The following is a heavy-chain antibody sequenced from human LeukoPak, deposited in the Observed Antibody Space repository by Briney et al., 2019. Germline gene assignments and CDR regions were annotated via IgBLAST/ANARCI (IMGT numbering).Heavy chain of an antibody. Sequence: ASVKVSCKASGYTFTGYYMHWVRQASGQGLEWMGWINPNSGGTNYAQKFQGRVTMTRDTSISTAYMELSRLRSDDTAVYYCARFRAVIDYLIDYWGQGTLVTVSS. D-gene: IGHD3-10*01. V-gene: IGHV1-2*02. J-gene: IGHJ4*02. CDR2: INPNSGGT. CDR1: GYTFTGYY. CDR3: ARFRAVIDYLIDY.